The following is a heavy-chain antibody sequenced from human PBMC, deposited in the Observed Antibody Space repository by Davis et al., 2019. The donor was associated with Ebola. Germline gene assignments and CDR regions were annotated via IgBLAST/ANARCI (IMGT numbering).Heavy chain of an antibody. Sequence: GESLKISCAASGFTFSSYWMTWVRQAPGKGLEWVANIKHDGSEKYYVDSVKGRFTISRDNAKNSLYLQMNSLRAEDTAVYFCARDIYSNYDVDYWGQGTLVTVSS. CDR3: ARDIYSNYDVDY. J-gene: IGHJ4*02. D-gene: IGHD4-11*01. CDR1: GFTFSSYW. V-gene: IGHV3-7*03. CDR2: IKHDGSEK.